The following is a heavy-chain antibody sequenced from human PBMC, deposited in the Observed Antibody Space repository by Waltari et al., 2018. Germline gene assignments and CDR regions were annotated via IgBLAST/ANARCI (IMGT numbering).Heavy chain of an antibody. CDR1: GFTFSSYW. V-gene: IGHV3-74*01. CDR2: INSDGSST. CDR3: ARDPENSSGWYVSDY. D-gene: IGHD6-19*01. Sequence: EVQLVASGGGLVQPGGSLRLPCAAPGFTFSSYWNHWVRQAPGKGLVWVSRINSDGSSTSYADSVKGRFTISRDNAKNTLYLQMNSLRAEDTAVYYCARDPENSSGWYVSDYWGQGTLVTVSS. J-gene: IGHJ4*02.